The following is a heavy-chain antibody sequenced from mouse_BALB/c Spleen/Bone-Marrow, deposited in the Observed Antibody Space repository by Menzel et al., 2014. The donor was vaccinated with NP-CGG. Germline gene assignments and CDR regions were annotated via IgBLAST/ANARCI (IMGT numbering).Heavy chain of an antibody. V-gene: IGHV1-31*01. J-gene: IGHJ1*01. CDR3: ESRGEYFDV. CDR1: GYSFTGNY. CDR2: IYPYNGVS. Sequence: EVQLQQSGPELVKPGASVKISCKASGYSFTGNYMHWVEQSHGNSLDWIGYIYPYNGVSSYNQKFKGKATLTVDKSSSTAYMELRSLTSDDSAVYYCESRGEYFDVWGAGTTVTVSS.